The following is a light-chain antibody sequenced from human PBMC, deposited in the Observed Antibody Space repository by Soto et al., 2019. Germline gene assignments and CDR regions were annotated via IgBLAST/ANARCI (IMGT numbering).Light chain of an antibody. J-gene: IGKJ4*01. Sequence: IFLTQSPATLYLSRWKRATLSWRASQNISNYLIWYQQKPGQAPRLLIYDVSNRAAGIPARFSGSGSGTDFTLTISRLEPEDFAVYYCRQYGRSLGFAFGGGTKVDIK. CDR1: QNISNY. CDR3: RQYGRSLGFA. CDR2: DVS. V-gene: IGKV3-20*01.